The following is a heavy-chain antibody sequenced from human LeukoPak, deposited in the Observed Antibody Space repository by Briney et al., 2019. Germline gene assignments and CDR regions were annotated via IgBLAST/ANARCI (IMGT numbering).Heavy chain of an antibody. V-gene: IGHV1-2*02. CDR2: IYPYTGAT. CDR1: GYTFSGTGWY. CDR3: ARDGPAQMVDFDY. J-gene: IGHJ4*02. Sequence: ASVKVSCKASGYTFSGTGWYLYWLRQAPGQGLECMGWIYPYTGATHYAQKFQGRVAMTRDTSISTAYMELSRLRPDDTAVYYCARDGPAQMVDFDYWGQGPWSPSPQ. D-gene: IGHD3-10*01.